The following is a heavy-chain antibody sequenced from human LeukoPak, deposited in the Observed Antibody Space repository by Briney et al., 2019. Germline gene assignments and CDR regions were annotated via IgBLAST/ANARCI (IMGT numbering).Heavy chain of an antibody. D-gene: IGHD6-19*01. Sequence: SETLSLTCIVSGASLSDYYWNWIRQPPGKGLEWIGYISYSGSTDYNPSLKSRVTLSLDRSKNQFSLNLTSVTAADTAVYYCATDLVAGTLDNWGQGALVTVPS. J-gene: IGHJ4*02. V-gene: IGHV4-59*01. CDR1: GASLSDYY. CDR2: ISYSGST. CDR3: ATDLVAGTLDN.